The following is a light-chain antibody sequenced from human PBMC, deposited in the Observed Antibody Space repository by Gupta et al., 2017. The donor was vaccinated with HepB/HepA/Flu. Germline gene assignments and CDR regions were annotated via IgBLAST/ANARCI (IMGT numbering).Light chain of an antibody. CDR1: QNIRTS. V-gene: IGKV3-11*01. CDR3: QQRNTWPRT. CDR2: DVS. Sequence: EIVLTQSPATLALSPGERVVLSCRASQNIRTSLAWYQHIPGQAPRLLIHDVSNRATGVPARFAGSGSGTDFTLAISSLEPEDFAVYYCQQRNTWPRTFGQGTKVEI. J-gene: IGKJ1*01.